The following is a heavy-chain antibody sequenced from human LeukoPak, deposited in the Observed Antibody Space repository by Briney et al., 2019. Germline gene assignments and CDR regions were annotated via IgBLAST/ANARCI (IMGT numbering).Heavy chain of an antibody. J-gene: IGHJ6*02. CDR3: ARDCGTPSCYAPLRGYYYYGMDV. CDR2: ISGYNGNT. V-gene: IGHV1-18*01. Sequence: ASGKVSCKASGYAFTSCGISWMRQPPSQGLEWRGWISGYNGNTNYPQKLQGRLTMTTDTSTSTAYMELRSLRSDDTAVYYCARDCGTPSCYAPLRGYYYYGMDVWGQGTTVTVSS. CDR1: GYAFTSCG. D-gene: IGHD2-2*01.